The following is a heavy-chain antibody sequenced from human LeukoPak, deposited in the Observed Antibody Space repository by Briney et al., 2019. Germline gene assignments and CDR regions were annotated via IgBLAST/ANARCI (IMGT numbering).Heavy chain of an antibody. V-gene: IGHV3-74*01. D-gene: IGHD5-24*01. CDR2: INPDGSTT. CDR1: GFTFSRYW. Sequence: GGSLRLSCAASGFTFSRYWIHWVRQAPGKGLEWVSRINPDGSTTTYADSVKGRFTISRDNAKSTLSLQMNSLRAEDTAIYYCVRDNAYTFDYWGQGTLVTVSS. J-gene: IGHJ4*01. CDR3: VRDNAYTFDY.